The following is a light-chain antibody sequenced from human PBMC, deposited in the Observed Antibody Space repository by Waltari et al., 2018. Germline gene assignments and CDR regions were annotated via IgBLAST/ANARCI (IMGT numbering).Light chain of an antibody. Sequence: EIVLTQSPATLSLSPGESATLSCSASQSIGTYFAWYHQKPGQAPRLLIYDASDRATGIPPRFSGSGSGTDFILTISSLEPEDFAVYYCQQRSGWPQTFGQGTNVEI. CDR3: QQRSGWPQT. CDR1: QSIGTY. J-gene: IGKJ1*01. CDR2: DAS. V-gene: IGKV3-11*01.